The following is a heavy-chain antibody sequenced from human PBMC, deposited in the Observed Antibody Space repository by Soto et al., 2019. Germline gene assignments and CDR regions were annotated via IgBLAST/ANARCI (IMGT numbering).Heavy chain of an antibody. CDR3: ARDGIGIAVAGTYNGMDV. CDR2: IIPIFGTA. Sequence: QVQLVQSGAEVKKPGSSVKVSCKASGGTFSNYAISWVRQAPGQGLEWMGGIIPIFGTANNPQKFQGRVTITADESTSTAYMELSSLRSEDMAVYYCARDGIGIAVAGTYNGMDVWGQGTTVTVSS. V-gene: IGHV1-69*01. CDR1: GGTFSNYA. D-gene: IGHD6-19*01. J-gene: IGHJ6*02.